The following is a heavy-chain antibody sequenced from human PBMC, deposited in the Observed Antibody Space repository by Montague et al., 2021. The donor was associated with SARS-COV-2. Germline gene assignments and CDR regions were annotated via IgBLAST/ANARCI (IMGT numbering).Heavy chain of an antibody. Sequence: SETLSLTCAVYGGSLSGYYWAWIRQTPGKGLEWIGEINHSGNTNYNPSLKSRLTISVDTSKERFSLKLSSVTTADTAVYYCARGVDYDFWSGYLRYKWFDPWGLGTPVTVSS. J-gene: IGHJ5*02. CDR1: GGSLSGYY. V-gene: IGHV4-34*01. D-gene: IGHD3-3*01. CDR2: INHSGNT. CDR3: ARGVDYDFWSGYLRYKWFDP.